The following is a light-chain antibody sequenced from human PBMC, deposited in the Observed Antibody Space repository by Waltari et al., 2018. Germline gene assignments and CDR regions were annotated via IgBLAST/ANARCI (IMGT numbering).Light chain of an antibody. J-gene: IGKJ2*01. Sequence: DIVMTQSPDSLAVSLGERATINCKSTHSVFDTSANKNYLAWYQQRPGQSPKMLFYWASVREAGVPERLSASGSGTDFTLTINSLQAEDVAVYFCQQYFSGHTFGQGTKLEIK. CDR2: WAS. V-gene: IGKV4-1*01. CDR1: HSVFDTSANKNY. CDR3: QQYFSGHT.